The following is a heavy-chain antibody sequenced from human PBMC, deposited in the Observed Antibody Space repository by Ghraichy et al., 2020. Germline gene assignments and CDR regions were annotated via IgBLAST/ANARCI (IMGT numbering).Heavy chain of an antibody. V-gene: IGHV1-8*03. Sequence: EWMDPNSGNTGYAQKFQGRVTITRNTSISTAYMELSSLTSEDTAVYYCAVTPNGGVSYYYYGLDVWGQGTTVTVSS. J-gene: IGHJ6*02. CDR2: MDPNSGNT. D-gene: IGHD2-21*02. CDR3: AVTPNGGVSYYYYGLDV.